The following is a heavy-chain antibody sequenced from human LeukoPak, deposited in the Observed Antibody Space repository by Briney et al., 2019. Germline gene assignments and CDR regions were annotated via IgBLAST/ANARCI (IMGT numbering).Heavy chain of an antibody. CDR3: ARQDHGPDY. D-gene: IGHD1-14*01. V-gene: IGHV3-7*01. J-gene: IGHJ4*02. CDR2: INKDGSEK. Sequence: GGSLRLSCSASGFPFSNYWMNWVRQTPGKGLEWVANINKDGSEKNYVDSVTGRFTISRDNAKNSLYLQMNYLRPEDTAVFYCARQDHGPDYWGQGTLVTVSS. CDR1: GFPFSNYW.